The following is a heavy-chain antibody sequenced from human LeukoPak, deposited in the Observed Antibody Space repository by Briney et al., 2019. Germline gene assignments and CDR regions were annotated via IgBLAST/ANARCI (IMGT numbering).Heavy chain of an antibody. CDR1: GYTFSDYY. V-gene: IGHV1-2*02. D-gene: IGHD5-18*01. CDR2: INPNSGGT. CDR3: AREIRGYSCDY. Sequence: ASVKVFCKASGYTFSDYYMHWVRQAPGQGLEWMGWINPNSGGTNYAQRFQGRVTMTRDTSISTAYMEVSRLRSDDTAVYYCAREIRGYSCDYWGQGTLVTVSS. J-gene: IGHJ4*02.